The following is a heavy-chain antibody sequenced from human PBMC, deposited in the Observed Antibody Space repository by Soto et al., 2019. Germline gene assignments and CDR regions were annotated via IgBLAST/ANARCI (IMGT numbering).Heavy chain of an antibody. CDR3: ARDFSYYDSSGYYYDGYYGMDV. J-gene: IGHJ6*02. V-gene: IGHV3-53*01. CDR2: IYSGGST. Sequence: GGSLRLSCAASGFTVSSNYMSWVRQAPGKGLEWVSVIYSGGSTYYADSVKGRFTISRDNSKNTLYLQMYSLRAEDTAVYYCARDFSYYDSSGYYYDGYYGMDVWGQGTTVTVSS. CDR1: GFTVSSNY. D-gene: IGHD3-22*01.